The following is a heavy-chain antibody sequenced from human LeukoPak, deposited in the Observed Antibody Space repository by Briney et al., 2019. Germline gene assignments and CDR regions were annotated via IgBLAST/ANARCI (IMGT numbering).Heavy chain of an antibody. V-gene: IGHV5-51*01. CDR2: IYPGDSDT. J-gene: IGHJ4*02. CDR3: ARSAARLDFDY. D-gene: IGHD3-16*01. Sequence: GESLKISCKGSGYSFTSYWIGWMRQMPGKGLEWMGIIYPGDSDTRYSPSFQGQVTISADKSISTAYLQWGSLKASDTAMYYCARSAARLDFDYWGQGTLVTVSS. CDR1: GYSFTSYW.